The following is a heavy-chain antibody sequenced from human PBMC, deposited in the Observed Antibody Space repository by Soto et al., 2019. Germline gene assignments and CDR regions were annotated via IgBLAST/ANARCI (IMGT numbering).Heavy chain of an antibody. CDR1: GGSFSGYY. D-gene: IGHD3-22*01. CDR3: ARFRPLVVTSYGRDG. Sequence: PSETLSLTCAVYGGSFSGYYLSWIRQPPGKGLEWIGEINHSGSTNYNPSLKSRVTISVDTSKNQFSLKLSSVTAADTAVYYCARFRPLVVTSYGRDGWGQGTTVTVSS. CDR2: INHSGST. J-gene: IGHJ6*02. V-gene: IGHV4-34*01.